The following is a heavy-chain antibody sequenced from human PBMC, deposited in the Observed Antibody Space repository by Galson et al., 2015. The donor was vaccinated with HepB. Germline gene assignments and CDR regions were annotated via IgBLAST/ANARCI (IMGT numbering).Heavy chain of an antibody. V-gene: IGHV1-69*13. CDR2: IIPIFGTA. CDR3: ARQGGLSSSWFDY. D-gene: IGHD6-13*01. Sequence: SVKVSCKASGGTFSSYAISWVRRAPGQGLEWMGGIIPIFGTANYAQKFQGRVTITADESTSTAYMELSSLRSEDTAVYYCARQGGLSSSWFDYWGQGTLVTVSS. J-gene: IGHJ4*02. CDR1: GGTFSSYA.